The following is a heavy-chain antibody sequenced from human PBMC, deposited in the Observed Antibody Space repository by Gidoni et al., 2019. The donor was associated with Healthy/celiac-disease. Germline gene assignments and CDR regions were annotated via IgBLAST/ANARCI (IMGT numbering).Heavy chain of an antibody. Sequence: QLQLQYSGPGLVQPSETLSLPCTVSGVSLSSSSYYWGCLPKPPGKGLEWIGSIYYSGSTNNNPDIKRRVTITVDTSKNQCSLKLRSVTAADTAVYYCATTPREWELLNFDDWGQGTLVTVSS. V-gene: IGHV4-39*01. CDR2: IYYSGST. CDR3: ATTPREWELLNFDD. J-gene: IGHJ4*02. D-gene: IGHD1-26*01. CDR1: GVSLSSSSYY.